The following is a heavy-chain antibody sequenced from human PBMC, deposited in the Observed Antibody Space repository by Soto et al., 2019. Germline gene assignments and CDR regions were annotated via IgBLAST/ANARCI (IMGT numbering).Heavy chain of an antibody. CDR2: IYYSGST. V-gene: IGHV4-30-4*01. Sequence: SETLSLTCTVSGGSISSGDYYWSWIRQPPGKGLEWIGSIYYSGSTYYNPSLKSRVTISVDTSKHQFSLKLHSVTAADTAVYYCGRGPPVHWGQGTLVTVSA. CDR3: GRGPPVH. CDR1: GGSISSGDYY. J-gene: IGHJ4*02. D-gene: IGHD3-10*02.